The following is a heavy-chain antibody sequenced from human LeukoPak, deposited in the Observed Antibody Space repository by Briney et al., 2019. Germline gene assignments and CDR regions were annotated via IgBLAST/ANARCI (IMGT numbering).Heavy chain of an antibody. CDR1: GFNVSGYW. V-gene: IGHV3-74*01. J-gene: IGHJ4*02. CDR3: ARDLAAALYYFDY. Sequence: GGSLRLSCAASGFNVSGYWIHWVRQAPGKGLMWVSRIHTDGVITNFADFVKGRFTISRDNSKNTLYLQLNSLRAEDTAVYYCARDLAAALYYFDYWGQGTLVTVSS. CDR2: IHTDGVIT. D-gene: IGHD6-13*01.